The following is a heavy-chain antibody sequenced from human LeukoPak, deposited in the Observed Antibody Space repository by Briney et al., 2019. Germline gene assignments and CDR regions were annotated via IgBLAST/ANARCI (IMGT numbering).Heavy chain of an antibody. J-gene: IGHJ4*02. CDR1: GYTFTSYY. D-gene: IGHD5-24*01. Sequence: ASVKVSCKASGYTFTSYYMHWVRQAPGQGLEWMGWINPNSGGTNYAQKFQGRVTMTRDTSISTAYMELSRLRSDDTAVYYCARVIGDGYNEADYWGQGTLVTVSS. CDR2: INPNSGGT. CDR3: ARVIGDGYNEADY. V-gene: IGHV1-2*02.